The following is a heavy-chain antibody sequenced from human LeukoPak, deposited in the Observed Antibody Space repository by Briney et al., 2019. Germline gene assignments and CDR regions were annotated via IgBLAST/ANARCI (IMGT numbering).Heavy chain of an antibody. D-gene: IGHD2-2*01. V-gene: IGHV4-59*11. J-gene: IGHJ4*02. CDR2: IYYMGST. CDR3: ARGLGYCSSTSCHQLTFDY. CDR1: VGSISSHY. Sequence: SETLSLTCTVSVGSISSHYWSWIRQPPGKGLGWIGFIYYMGSTNYNPSLKSRVTISVDTSKDQFSLKLSSVTAADTAVYYCARGLGYCSSTSCHQLTFDYWGQGTLVTVSS.